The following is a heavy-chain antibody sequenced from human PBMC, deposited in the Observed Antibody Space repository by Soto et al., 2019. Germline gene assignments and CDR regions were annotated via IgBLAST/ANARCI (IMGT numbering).Heavy chain of an antibody. V-gene: IGHV1-3*01. CDR2: INAGNGNT. CDR3: ARDLSSAVAGGY. Sequence: QVQLVQSGAEVKKPGASVKVSCKASGYTFTSYAMHWVRQAPGQRLEWMGWINAGNGNTKYSQKFQGRVTITRDTSASTAYIELSSLRSEDTAVYYCARDLSSAVAGGYWGQGTLVTVSS. CDR1: GYTFTSYA. J-gene: IGHJ4*02. D-gene: IGHD6-19*01.